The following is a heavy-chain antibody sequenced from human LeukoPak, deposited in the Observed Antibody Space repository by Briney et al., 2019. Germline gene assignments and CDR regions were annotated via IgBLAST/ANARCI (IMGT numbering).Heavy chain of an antibody. CDR2: ISGSGGST. V-gene: IGHV3-23*01. CDR1: GFTFSSYA. Sequence: PGGSLRLSCAASGFTFSSYAMSWVRQAPGKGLEWVSAISGSGGSTYYADSVKGRFTISRDNSKNTLYLQMNSLRAEDTAVYYCAKEMGSWYFEGITTFDYWGQGTLVTVSS. CDR3: AKEMGSWYFEGITTFDY. D-gene: IGHD6-13*01. J-gene: IGHJ4*02.